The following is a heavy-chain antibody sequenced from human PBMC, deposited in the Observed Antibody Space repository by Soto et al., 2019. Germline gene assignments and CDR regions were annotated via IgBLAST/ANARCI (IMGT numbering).Heavy chain of an antibody. D-gene: IGHD1-7*01. CDR3: TRDNWYYGNYYYYMDV. V-gene: IGHV3-49*03. Sequence: GGSLRLSCTASGFTFGEYAMSWFRQAPGKGLEWVGFIRSKAYGGTTEYAASVKGRFTISRDDSKSIAYLQMNSLKTEDTAVYYCTRDNWYYGNYYYYMDVWGKGTTVTVSS. CDR2: IRSKAYGGTT. J-gene: IGHJ6*03. CDR1: GFTFGEYA.